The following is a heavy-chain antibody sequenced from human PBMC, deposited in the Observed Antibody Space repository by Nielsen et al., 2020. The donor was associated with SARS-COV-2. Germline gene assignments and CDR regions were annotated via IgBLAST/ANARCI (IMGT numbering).Heavy chain of an antibody. Sequence: GESLKISCAASGFTFSSYWMSWVRQAPGKGLEWVANIKQDGSEKYYVDSVKGRFTISRDNAKNSLYLQMNSLRAEDTAVYYCAKDGWLLPYYYGMDVWGQGTTVTVSS. J-gene: IGHJ6*02. CDR1: GFTFSSYW. CDR3: AKDGWLLPYYYGMDV. CDR2: IKQDGSEK. D-gene: IGHD3-22*01. V-gene: IGHV3-7*03.